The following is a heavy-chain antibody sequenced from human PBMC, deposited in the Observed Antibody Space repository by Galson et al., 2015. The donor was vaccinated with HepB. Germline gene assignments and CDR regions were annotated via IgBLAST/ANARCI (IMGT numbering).Heavy chain of an antibody. CDR3: ARTPSEVSYGSGNGVY. CDR1: GYTFTSYY. Sequence: SVKVSCKASGYTFTSYYMHWVRQAPGQGLEWMGIINPSGGSTSYAQKFQGRVTMTRDTSTSTVYMELSSLRSEDTAVYYCARTPSEVSYGSGNGVYWGQGTLVTVSS. CDR2: INPSGGST. J-gene: IGHJ4*02. D-gene: IGHD5-18*01. V-gene: IGHV1-46*01.